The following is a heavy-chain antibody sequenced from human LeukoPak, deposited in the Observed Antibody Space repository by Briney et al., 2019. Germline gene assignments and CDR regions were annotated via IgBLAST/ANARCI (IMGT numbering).Heavy chain of an antibody. Sequence: GASVKVSCKASGYTFTSYAMNWVRQAPGQGLEWMGGIIPIFGTANYAQKFQGRVTITADESTSTAYMELSSLRSEDTAVYYCARDSRTEADYDFWSGYYNYFDYWGQGTLVTVSS. CDR2: IIPIFGTA. CDR3: ARDSRTEADYDFWSGYYNYFDY. V-gene: IGHV1-69*13. CDR1: GYTFTSYA. J-gene: IGHJ4*02. D-gene: IGHD3-3*01.